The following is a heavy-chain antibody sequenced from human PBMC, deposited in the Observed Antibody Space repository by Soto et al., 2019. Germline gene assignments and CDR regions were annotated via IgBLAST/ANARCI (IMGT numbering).Heavy chain of an antibody. Sequence: GGSLRLSCTASGFTFSTYWMTWVRQAPGKGLEWVANIKQHGNEKYYLDSVNGRFTISRDNAKNSLYLQMNSPRAEDTAVYYCAREWSPPLAVFDFWGQGXPVTVYS. CDR1: GFTFSTYW. CDR2: IKQHGNEK. CDR3: AREWSPPLAVFDF. J-gene: IGHJ4*02. D-gene: IGHD1-26*01. V-gene: IGHV3-7*03.